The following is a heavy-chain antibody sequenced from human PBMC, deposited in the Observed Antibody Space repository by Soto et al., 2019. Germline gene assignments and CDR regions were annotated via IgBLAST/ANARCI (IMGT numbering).Heavy chain of an antibody. Sequence: SETLSLTCTVSGGSLRGYSWSWIRQSPGKGLEWIGYVYSGGGTNYSPSFMGRVTISVDTTDNQFSLKLNSVTAADTAVYYCAREKTPMSPQYFYYGMDVRGQRTTVTVSS. J-gene: IGHJ6*02. D-gene: IGHD3-9*01. CDR2: VYSGGGT. CDR3: AREKTPMSPQYFYYGMDV. CDR1: GGSLRGYS. V-gene: IGHV4-59*01.